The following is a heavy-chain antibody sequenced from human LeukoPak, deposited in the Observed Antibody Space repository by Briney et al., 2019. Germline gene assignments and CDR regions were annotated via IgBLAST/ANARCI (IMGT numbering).Heavy chain of an antibody. CDR1: GYTFTSYG. D-gene: IGHD3-10*01. V-gene: IGHV1-2*02. CDR2: INPNSGGT. J-gene: IGHJ4*02. Sequence: AASVKVSCKASGYTFTSYGISWVRQAPGQGLEWMGWINPNSGGTNYAQKFQGRVTMTRDTSISTAYMELSRLRSDDTAVYYCARGSAVWYYYGSGSYFDYWGQGTLVTVSS. CDR3: ARGSAVWYYYGSGSYFDY.